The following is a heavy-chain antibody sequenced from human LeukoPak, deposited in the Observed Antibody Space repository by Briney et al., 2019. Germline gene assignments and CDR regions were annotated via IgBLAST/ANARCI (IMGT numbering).Heavy chain of an antibody. D-gene: IGHD5-12*01. V-gene: IGHV3-33*08. J-gene: IGHJ6*02. Sequence: PGGSLRLSCEGSGFTFSDWSMNWVRQAPGKGLEWVAVIWYDGSNKYYADSVKGRFTISRDNSKNTLYLQMNSLRAEDTAVYYCARGSGYDYYYYGMDVWGQGTTVTVSS. CDR2: IWYDGSNK. CDR3: ARGSGYDYYYYGMDV. CDR1: GFTFSDWS.